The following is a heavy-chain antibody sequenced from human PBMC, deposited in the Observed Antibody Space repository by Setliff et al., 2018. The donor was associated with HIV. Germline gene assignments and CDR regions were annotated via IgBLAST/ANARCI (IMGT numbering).Heavy chain of an antibody. CDR3: ARGPPLDF. J-gene: IGHJ4*02. V-gene: IGHV4-4*07. CDR2: IDSSGTT. Sequence: SETLSLTCTISGGSFGVYRWSWIRQSAGRGLEWIGRIDSSGTTDYKPSLKGRVAISVDMSKNQFSLHLTSVTAADTAFYFCARGPPLDFWGQGTLVTVSS. CDR1: GGSFGVYR.